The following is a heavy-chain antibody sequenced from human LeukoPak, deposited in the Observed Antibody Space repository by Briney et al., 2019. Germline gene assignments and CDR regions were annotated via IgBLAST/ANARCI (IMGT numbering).Heavy chain of an antibody. J-gene: IGHJ4*02. CDR1: GGSISSGDYY. V-gene: IGHV4-30-4*01. CDR3: ARGRTPKRPFDY. Sequence: PSQTLSLTCTVSGGSISSGDYYWSWIRQPPGKGLEWIGYIYYSGSTYYNPSLKSRVTISVDTSKNQFSLKLSSVTAADTAVYYCARGRTPKRPFDYWGQGTLVTVSS. D-gene: IGHD1-14*01. CDR2: IYYSGST.